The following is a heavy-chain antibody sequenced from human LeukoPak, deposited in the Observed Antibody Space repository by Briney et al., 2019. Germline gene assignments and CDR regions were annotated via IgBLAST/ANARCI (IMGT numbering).Heavy chain of an antibody. Sequence: GASVKVSCKASGYTFTGYYMHWVRQAPGQGLEWMGWINPNSGGTNYAQKFQGRVTMTRDTSISTAYMELSRLRSGDTAAYYCARDGYSSGWYISYYYGMDVWGQGTTVTVSS. CDR3: ARDGYSSGWYISYYYGMDV. J-gene: IGHJ6*02. V-gene: IGHV1-2*02. CDR1: GYTFTGYY. CDR2: INPNSGGT. D-gene: IGHD6-19*01.